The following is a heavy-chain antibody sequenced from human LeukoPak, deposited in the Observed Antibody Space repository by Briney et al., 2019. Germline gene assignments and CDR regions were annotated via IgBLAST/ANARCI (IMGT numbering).Heavy chain of an antibody. J-gene: IGHJ5*02. CDR2: TYYSGST. V-gene: IGHV4-59*01. CDR1: GGPLCSFY. D-gene: IGHD3-10*01. CDR3: ARDAYYYGSGSYWSWFDP. Sequence: SETLSRNCTVSGGPLCSFYWRWRPQSPGPGLVGFGYTYYSGSTNFNPSLKSRVTISVDTSKNQFSPKLSSVTAADTAVYYCARDAYYYGSGSYWSWFDPWGQGTLVTVSS.